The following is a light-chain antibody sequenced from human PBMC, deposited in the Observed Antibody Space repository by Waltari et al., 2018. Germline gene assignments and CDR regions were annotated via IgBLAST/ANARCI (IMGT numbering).Light chain of an antibody. J-gene: IGKJ1*01. CDR3: QKYESLPAT. V-gene: IGKV3-20*01. Sequence: EIVLTQSPGTLSLSPGERATLSCRASQSVGKYLAWYQQKPGQAPRLLIYETYRRATGTPDRFSGSGSGTYFSLTISRLEPEDFAVYYCQKYESLPATFGQGTTVEIK. CDR1: QSVGKY. CDR2: ETY.